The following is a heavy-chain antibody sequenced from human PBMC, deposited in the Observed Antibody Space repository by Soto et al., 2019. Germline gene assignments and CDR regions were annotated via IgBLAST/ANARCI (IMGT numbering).Heavy chain of an antibody. CDR1: GGSISSYY. D-gene: IGHD6-13*01. Sequence: ETLSLTCTVSGGSISSYYWSWIRQPPGKGLEWIGYMYYSGSTNYNPSLKSRVTISVDTSKNQFSLNLSSVTAADTAVYYCVRARGRIAVAGTRFGGLDYWGQGTLVTVSS. CDR3: VRARGRIAVAGTRFGGLDY. CDR2: MYYSGST. J-gene: IGHJ4*02. V-gene: IGHV4-59*01.